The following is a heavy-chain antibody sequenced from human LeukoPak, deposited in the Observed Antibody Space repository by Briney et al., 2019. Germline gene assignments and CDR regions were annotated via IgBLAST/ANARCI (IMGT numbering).Heavy chain of an antibody. CDR1: GFTFSSYG. D-gene: IGHD6-19*01. V-gene: IGHV3-30*02. CDR2: IRYDGSNK. CDR3: AKDEGIAVALGGVSDY. Sequence: GGSLRLSCAASGFTFSSYGMHWVRQAPGKGLEWVAFIRYDGSNKYYADSVKGRFTISRDNSKNTLYLQMNSLRAEDTAVYYCAKDEGIAVALGGVSDYWGQGTLVTVSS. J-gene: IGHJ4*02.